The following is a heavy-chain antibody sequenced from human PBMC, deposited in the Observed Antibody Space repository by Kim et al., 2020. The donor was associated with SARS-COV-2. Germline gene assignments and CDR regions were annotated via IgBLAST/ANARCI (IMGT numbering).Heavy chain of an antibody. CDR3: AIPLVARMLYVFDI. D-gene: IGHD5-12*01. CDR2: IRGSGGTS. V-gene: IGHV3-23*01. J-gene: IGHJ3*02. CDR1: GFTFSTHA. Sequence: GGSLRLSCAASGFTFSTHAMSWVRQAPGKGLEWVSSIRGSGGTSYYADSVKGRFTFSRDNSKNTLYLQMNSLRGEDTAFYYCAIPLVARMLYVFDIWGQGTVVTVSS.